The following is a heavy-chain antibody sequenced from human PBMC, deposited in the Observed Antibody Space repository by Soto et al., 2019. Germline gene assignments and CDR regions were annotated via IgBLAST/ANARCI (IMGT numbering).Heavy chain of an antibody. Sequence: CVRQAPGKGLEWVSAISGSGGSTYYADSVKGRFTISRDNSKNTLYLQMNSLRAEDTAVYYCAKLGSATHDYWGQGTLVTVSS. J-gene: IGHJ4*02. V-gene: IGHV3-23*01. CDR3: AKLGSATHDY. CDR2: ISGSGGST. D-gene: IGHD1-26*01.